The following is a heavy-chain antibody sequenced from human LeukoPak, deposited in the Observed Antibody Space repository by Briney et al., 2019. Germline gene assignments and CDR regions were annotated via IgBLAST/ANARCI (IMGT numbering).Heavy chain of an antibody. J-gene: IGHJ4*02. CDR2: ISAYNGNT. CDR1: GYTFPSYG. CDR3: ASGEGVAAFDY. V-gene: IGHV1-18*01. D-gene: IGHD3-3*01. Sequence: EASVKVSCKASGYTFPSYGISWVRQAPGQGLEWMGWISAYNGNTNYAQKLQGRVTMTTDTSTSTAYLEVRSLIPDDTAVYYCASGEGVAAFDYWGQGTLITVSS.